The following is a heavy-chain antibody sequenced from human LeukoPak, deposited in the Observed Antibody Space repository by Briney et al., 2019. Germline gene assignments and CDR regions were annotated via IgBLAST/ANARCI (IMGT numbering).Heavy chain of an antibody. V-gene: IGHV3-9*01. D-gene: IGHD5-24*01. CDR1: GFTFSSYA. CDR3: AKDIGEMATMTFDY. Sequence: PGRSLRLSCAASGFTFSSYAMHWVRQAPGKGLEWVSGISWNSGSIGYADSVKGRFTISRDNAKNSLYLQMNSLRAEDTALYYCAKDIGEMATMTFDYWGQGTLVTVSS. J-gene: IGHJ4*02. CDR2: ISWNSGSI.